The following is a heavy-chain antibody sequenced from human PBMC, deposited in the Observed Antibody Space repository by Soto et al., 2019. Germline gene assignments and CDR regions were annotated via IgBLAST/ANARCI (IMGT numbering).Heavy chain of an antibody. D-gene: IGHD6-13*01. V-gene: IGHV4-59*02. Sequence: PETPSLTCTVTGDSVNSYYWSWMRQPPGKGLECMGYVYYSGSTNYNPSLKSRVTISVDTSKNQLSLRLKSVTAADTAVYYCVRADTSGIHLFAYWGQGCLVTVSS. CDR1: GDSVNSYY. CDR2: VYYSGST. CDR3: VRADTSGIHLFAY. J-gene: IGHJ4*02.